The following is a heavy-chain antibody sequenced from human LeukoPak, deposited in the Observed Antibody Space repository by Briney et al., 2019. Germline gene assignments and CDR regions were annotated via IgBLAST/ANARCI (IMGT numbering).Heavy chain of an antibody. D-gene: IGHD3-9*01. CDR2: ISAYNGNT. J-gene: IGHJ4*02. CDR1: GYTFTSYG. Sequence: PLASVKVSCKASGYTFTSYGISWVRQAPGQGLEWMGWISAYNGNTNYAQKLQGRVTMTTDTSTSTAYMELRSLRSDDTAVYYCARDRGGVNDRLLSGLDYWGQGTLVTVSS. V-gene: IGHV1-18*01. CDR3: ARDRGGVNDRLLSGLDY.